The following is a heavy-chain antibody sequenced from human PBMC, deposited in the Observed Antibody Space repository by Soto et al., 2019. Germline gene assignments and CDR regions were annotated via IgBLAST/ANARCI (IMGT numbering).Heavy chain of an antibody. CDR1: GFTFGNYG. V-gene: IGHV3-23*01. CDR2: ISGGGGST. J-gene: IGHJ3*01. D-gene: IGHD2-21*02. CDR3: AKGFIVVVTVLRPDDAFDV. Sequence: DVQLLESGGGLVQPGGSLRLSCAASGFTFGNYGINWVRQAPGKGLEWVSGISGGGGSTYYADSVKGRFTVSRAPSKNSVFLEMNTLRAEDTAVYYCAKGFIVVVTVLRPDDAFDVWGQGTLVTVSS.